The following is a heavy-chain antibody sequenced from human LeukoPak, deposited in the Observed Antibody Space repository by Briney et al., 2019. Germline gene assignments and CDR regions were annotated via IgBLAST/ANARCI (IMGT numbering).Heavy chain of an antibody. D-gene: IGHD2/OR15-2a*01. CDR1: GFTFSSYS. J-gene: IGHJ4*02. Sequence: GGSLRLSCAASGFTFSSYSMNWVRQAPGERLEWVSSISSSSTYIYYADSVKGRFTISRDDAKNSLFLQMNSLRAEDTAVYYCAREGPRGNSQFDYWGQGTLVTVSS. CDR2: ISSSSTYI. V-gene: IGHV3-21*01. CDR3: AREGPRGNSQFDY.